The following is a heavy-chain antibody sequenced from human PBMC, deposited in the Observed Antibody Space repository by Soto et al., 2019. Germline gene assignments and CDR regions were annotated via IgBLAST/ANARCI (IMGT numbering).Heavy chain of an antibody. D-gene: IGHD2-2*01. V-gene: IGHV3-30*18. J-gene: IGHJ4*02. CDR2: ISYDGSNK. Sequence: GGSLRLSCAASGFTFSSYGMHWVRQAPGKGLEWVAVISYDGSNKYYADSVKGRFTISRDNSKNTLYLQMNSLRAEDTAVYYCAKSGRESAAPGYWGQGTLVTVSS. CDR1: GFTFSSYG. CDR3: AKSGRESAAPGY.